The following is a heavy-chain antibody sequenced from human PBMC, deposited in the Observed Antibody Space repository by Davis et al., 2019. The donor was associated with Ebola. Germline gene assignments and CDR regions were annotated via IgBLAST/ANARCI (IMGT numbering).Heavy chain of an antibody. J-gene: IGHJ4*02. CDR1: GFTFSSYT. V-gene: IGHV3-21*06. D-gene: IGHD2-15*01. CDR2: ISSSGSYI. Sequence: GGSLRLSCAASGFTFSSYTMNWVRQLPGKGLEWVSSISSSGSYIYYGDSVKGRFTISRDNAKNSLYLQMNSLRAEDTAVYYCARGRFTSGHSCYSDYWGQGTLVTVSS. CDR3: ARGRFTSGHSCYSDY.